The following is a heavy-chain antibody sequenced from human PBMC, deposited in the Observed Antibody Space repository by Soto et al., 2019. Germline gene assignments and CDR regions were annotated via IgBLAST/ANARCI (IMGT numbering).Heavy chain of an antibody. D-gene: IGHD3-3*01. V-gene: IGHV3-64*01. J-gene: IGHJ6*02. CDR1: GFTFSSYW. CDR2: ISSNGGST. CDR3: AKDVLRFLEWLAFYGMDV. Sequence: GSLRLSCAASGFTFSSYWMHWVRQAPGKGLEYVSAISSNGGSTYYANSVKGRFTISRDNSKNTLYLQMNSLRAEDTAVYYCAKDVLRFLEWLAFYGMDVWGQGTTVTVSS.